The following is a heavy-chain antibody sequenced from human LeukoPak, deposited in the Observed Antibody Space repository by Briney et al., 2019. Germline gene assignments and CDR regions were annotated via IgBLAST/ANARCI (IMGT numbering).Heavy chain of an antibody. CDR1: GYTLTELS. D-gene: IGHD2-2*02. V-gene: IGHV1-24*01. J-gene: IGHJ5*02. Sequence: ASVKVSCKVSGYTLTELSMHWVRQAPGKGLGWMGGFDPEDGETIYAQKFQGRVTMTEDTSTDTAYMELSSLRSEDTAVYYCATDRPPAAIPGLRWFDPWGQGTLVTVSS. CDR3: ATDRPPAAIPGLRWFDP. CDR2: FDPEDGET.